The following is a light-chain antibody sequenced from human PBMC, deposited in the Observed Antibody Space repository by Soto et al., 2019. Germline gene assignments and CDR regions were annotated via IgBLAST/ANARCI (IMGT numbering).Light chain of an antibody. V-gene: IGKV3-20*01. CDR1: QSVSSSS. CDR2: GAS. Sequence: ERVLTQSPGTLYLSPGERATLSCRASQSVSSSSLAWYQQKPGQAPRLLIYGASSRATGTPDRFSGSGSGTDFSLTISRLEPEDFAVYYCQRDGSSPITFGQGTRLEI. CDR3: QRDGSSPIT. J-gene: IGKJ5*01.